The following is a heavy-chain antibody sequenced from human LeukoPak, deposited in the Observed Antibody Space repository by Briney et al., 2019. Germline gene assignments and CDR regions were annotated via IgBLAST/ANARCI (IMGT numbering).Heavy chain of an antibody. CDR2: IYYSGST. Sequence: PSETLSLTCTMSGGSISGGSISTYYWTWIRQPPGKGLEWIGYIYYSGSTNYNPSLKSRVTISLDTSQNQFSLKLNSVTAADTAVYYCTRGVATTGIYAFDIWGQGKMVTVSS. D-gene: IGHD1-1*01. V-gene: IGHV4-59*01. CDR3: TRGVATTGIYAFDI. J-gene: IGHJ3*02. CDR1: GGSISTYY.